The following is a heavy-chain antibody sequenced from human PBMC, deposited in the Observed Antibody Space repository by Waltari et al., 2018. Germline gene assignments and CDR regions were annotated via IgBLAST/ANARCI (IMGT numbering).Heavy chain of an antibody. Sequence: QVQLVQSGAEVKKPGSSVTVSCKASGGTFSSYAISWVRQAPGQGLEWMGGIIPIFGTAKYEQKFQGRVTITRDTSASTAYMELSSLRSEDTAVYDCARDPPLRSYYYYGMDVWGQGTTVTVSS. D-gene: IGHD3-16*01. J-gene: IGHJ6*02. V-gene: IGHV1-69*05. CDR3: ARDPPLRSYYYYGMDV. CDR1: GGTFSSYA. CDR2: IIPIFGTA.